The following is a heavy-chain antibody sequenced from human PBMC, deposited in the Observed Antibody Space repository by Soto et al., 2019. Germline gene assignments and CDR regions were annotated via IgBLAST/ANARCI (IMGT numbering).Heavy chain of an antibody. J-gene: IGHJ1*01. V-gene: IGHV5-51*01. CDR1: GYSFTSYW. CDR2: IYPGDSDT. Sequence: PGEALKISCKGSGYSFTSYWIGWVRQMPGKGLEWMGIIYPGDSDTRYSPSFQGQVTISRDNSKSTLYLQMNSLRAEDAAVYYCAKERTLHHWGQGTLVTVSS. CDR3: AKERTLHH.